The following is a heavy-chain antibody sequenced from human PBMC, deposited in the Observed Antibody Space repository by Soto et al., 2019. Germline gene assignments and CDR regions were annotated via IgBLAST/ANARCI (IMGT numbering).Heavy chain of an antibody. CDR3: AREERYCSGGQCSDGLDV. V-gene: IGHV4-30-2*01. CDR1: GGSISSGGYS. J-gene: IGHJ6*02. CDR2: IYHSGST. Sequence: PSETLSLTCAVPGGSISSGGYSWSWIRQPPGKGLELIGYIYHSGSTYYNPSPKSRVTISIDRSKNQSDLHLTSVTAAETAVYFCAREERYCSGGQCSDGLDVWGQGTTVTVSS. D-gene: IGHD2-15*01.